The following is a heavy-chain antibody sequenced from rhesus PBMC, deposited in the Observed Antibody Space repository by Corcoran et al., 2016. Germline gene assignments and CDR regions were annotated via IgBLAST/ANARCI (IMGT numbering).Heavy chain of an antibody. CDR3: ARNNHYHTYFDY. Sequence: QVQLQESGPGLVKPSETLSLTCAVSGYSISRGYYWNWIRPPPGQGLEWIGSIYGSGGSNYLNPSLKSRVTLSVDTSKNQFSLKVSSVTAADTAVYYCARNNHYHTYFDYWGQGVLVTVSS. CDR2: IYGSGGSN. D-gene: IGHD3-9*01. J-gene: IGHJ4*01. V-gene: IGHV4S14*01. CDR1: GYSISRGYY.